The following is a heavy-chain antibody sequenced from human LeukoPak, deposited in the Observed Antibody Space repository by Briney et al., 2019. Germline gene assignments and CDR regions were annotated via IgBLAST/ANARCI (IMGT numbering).Heavy chain of an antibody. Sequence: ASVKVSCKASGYTFTSYGISWVRQAPGQGLEWMGWISAYNGNTNYAQKLQGRVTMTRDTSTSTVYMDLSSLRSEDTAVYYCTRPHGGGTTAGFDYWGQGTLVTVSS. D-gene: IGHD1-1*01. V-gene: IGHV1-18*01. CDR2: ISAYNGNT. CDR1: GYTFTSYG. CDR3: TRPHGGGTTAGFDY. J-gene: IGHJ4*02.